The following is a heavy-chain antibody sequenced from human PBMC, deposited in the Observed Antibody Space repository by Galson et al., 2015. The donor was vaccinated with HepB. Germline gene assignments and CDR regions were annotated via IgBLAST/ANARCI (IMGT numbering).Heavy chain of an antibody. J-gene: IGHJ4*02. Sequence: SLRLSYAASGFTVSSNYMSWVRQAPGKGLEWVSVIYSGGSTYYADSVKGRFTISRDNSKNTLYLQMNSLRAEDTAVYYCARLYSGSYFSDYFDYWGQGTLVTVSS. CDR3: ARLYSGSYFSDYFDY. CDR1: GFTVSSNY. V-gene: IGHV3-53*01. CDR2: IYSGGST. D-gene: IGHD1-26*01.